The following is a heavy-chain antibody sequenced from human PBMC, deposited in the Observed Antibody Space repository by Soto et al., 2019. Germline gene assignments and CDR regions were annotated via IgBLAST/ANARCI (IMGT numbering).Heavy chain of an antibody. V-gene: IGHV3-23*01. Sequence: GGSLRLSCAASGFTFSSYAMSWVRQAPGKGLEWVSAISGSGGSTYYADSVKGRFTISRDNSKNTLYLQMNSLRAEDTAVYYCAKEGAGYYRPYYYYYGMDVWGQGTTVTVSS. CDR1: GFTFSSYA. CDR2: ISGSGGST. J-gene: IGHJ6*02. CDR3: AKEGAGYYRPYYYYYGMDV. D-gene: IGHD3-3*01.